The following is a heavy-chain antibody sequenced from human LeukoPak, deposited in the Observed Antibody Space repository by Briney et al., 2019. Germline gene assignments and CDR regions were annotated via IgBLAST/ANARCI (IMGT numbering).Heavy chain of an antibody. CDR3: ARNEGHQLSRSWFDP. Sequence: SETLSLTCAVYGGSFRGYYWSGIPQPPGKGLEWIGEINHSGSTNYNPSLKSRVTISVDTSKNQFSLKLSSVTAADTAVYYCARNEGHQLSRSWFDPWGQGTLVTVSS. J-gene: IGHJ5*02. CDR2: INHSGST. D-gene: IGHD6-13*01. V-gene: IGHV4-34*01. CDR1: GGSFRGYY.